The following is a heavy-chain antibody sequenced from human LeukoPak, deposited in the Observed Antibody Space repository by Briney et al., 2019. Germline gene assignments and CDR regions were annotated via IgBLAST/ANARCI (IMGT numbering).Heavy chain of an antibody. J-gene: IGHJ2*01. CDR2: IYTSGST. V-gene: IGHV4-61*02. CDR3: ARLGYCSSTSCLYWYFDV. D-gene: IGHD2-2*03. Sequence: SSETLSLTCTVSGGSISSGSYYWSWIRQPAGKGLEWIGRIYTSGSTNYNPSLKSRVTISVDTSKNQFSLKLSSVTAADTAVYYCARLGYCSSTSCLYWYFDVWGRGTLVTVSS. CDR1: GGSISSGSYY.